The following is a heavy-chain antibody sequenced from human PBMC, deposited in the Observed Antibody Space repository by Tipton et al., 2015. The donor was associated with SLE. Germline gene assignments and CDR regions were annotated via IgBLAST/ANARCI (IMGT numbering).Heavy chain of an antibody. CDR3: AAELERQCFDY. CDR1: GGSISRSSYY. J-gene: IGHJ4*02. CDR2: IYYSGNT. Sequence: LSCTVSGGSISRSSYYWGWIRQPPGKGLEWIGSIYYSGNTYYNPSLKSRVTISVDTSKNQFALKLSSVTAADTAVYYCAAELERQCFDYWGQGTLVTVSS. V-gene: IGHV4-39*06. D-gene: IGHD1-1*01.